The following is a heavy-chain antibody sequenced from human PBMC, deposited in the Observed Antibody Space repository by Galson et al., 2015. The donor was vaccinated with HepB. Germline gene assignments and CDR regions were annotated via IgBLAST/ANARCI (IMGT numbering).Heavy chain of an antibody. CDR3: AVTSIAAAGDDAFDI. D-gene: IGHD6-13*01. J-gene: IGHJ3*02. V-gene: IGHV6-1*01. Sequence: CAISGDSVSSNSAAWNWIRQSPSRGLEWLGRTYYRSKWYNDYAVSVKSRITINPDTSKNQFSLQLNSLTPEDTAVYYCAVTSIAAAGDDAFDIWGQGTMVTVPS. CDR1: GDSVSSNSAA. CDR2: TYYRSKWYN.